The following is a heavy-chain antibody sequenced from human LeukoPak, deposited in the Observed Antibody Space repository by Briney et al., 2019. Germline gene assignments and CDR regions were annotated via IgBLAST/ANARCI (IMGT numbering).Heavy chain of an antibody. CDR2: ISFDGSNK. V-gene: IGHV3-30*01. CDR1: GFTFKSYP. CDR3: ARDPGNKQLGPFDY. J-gene: IGHJ4*02. D-gene: IGHD3-10*01. Sequence: PGGSLRLSCAASGFTFKSYPMHWIRQTPGKGPEWVAAISFDGSNKYYADSVQGRFTLSRDNSNNILNLQMNSLRAEDMAVYYCARDPGNKQLGPFDYWGQGTLVTVSS.